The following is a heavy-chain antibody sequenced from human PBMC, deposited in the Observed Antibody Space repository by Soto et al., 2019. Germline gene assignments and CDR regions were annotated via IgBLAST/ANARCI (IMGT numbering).Heavy chain of an antibody. CDR3: ARDREYNWNYNWFDP. Sequence: QVQLVQSGAEVKKPGASVKVSCKASGYTFTSYGISWVRQAPGQGLEWMGWISTYDGNTNYAQKLQGRVTMTTDTASSTAYRELRSLRSDDTAVYYCARDREYNWNYNWFDPWGQGTLVTVSS. J-gene: IGHJ5*02. V-gene: IGHV1-18*01. CDR1: GYTFTSYG. CDR2: ISTYDGNT. D-gene: IGHD1-7*01.